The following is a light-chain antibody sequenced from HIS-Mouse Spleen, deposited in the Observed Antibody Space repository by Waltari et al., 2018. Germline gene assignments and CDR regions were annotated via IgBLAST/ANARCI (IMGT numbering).Light chain of an antibody. CDR1: GSDVGGYNY. Sequence: QSALTQPASVSGSPGQSITSSCTGTGSDVGGYNYVSWYQQHPGKAPKLMIYDVSNRPSGVSNRFSGSKSGTSASLDISGLQSEDEADYYCAAWDDSLNGWVFGGGTKLTVL. V-gene: IGLV2-14*03. CDR2: DVS. CDR3: AAWDDSLNGWV. J-gene: IGLJ3*02.